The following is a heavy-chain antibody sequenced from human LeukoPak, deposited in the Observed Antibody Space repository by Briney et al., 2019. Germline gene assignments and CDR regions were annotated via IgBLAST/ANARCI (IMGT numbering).Heavy chain of an antibody. Sequence: SETLSLTCAVSSGSMSSYYWSWIRQPPGKGLEWIGYIYYTGVTNYSPSLKRRLTISLDTAMKQFSLNLRSVTAADPAMYYCARGGSGYPLDSWGQGTLVTVSS. J-gene: IGHJ5*01. CDR3: ARGGSGYPLDS. D-gene: IGHD3-22*01. V-gene: IGHV4-59*01. CDR1: SGSMSSYY. CDR2: IYYTGVT.